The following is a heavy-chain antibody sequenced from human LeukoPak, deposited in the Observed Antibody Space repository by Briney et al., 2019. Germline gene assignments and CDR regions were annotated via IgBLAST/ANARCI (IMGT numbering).Heavy chain of an antibody. CDR2: IYYSGST. CDR3: ARDRGIFGVVYYFDY. D-gene: IGHD3-3*01. Sequence: SETLSLTCTVSGGSISSSSYYWGWLPQPPGKGLEWIGSIYYSGSTYYNPSLKSRVTISVDTSKNQFSLKLSSVTAADTAVYYCARDRGIFGVVYYFDYWGQGTLVTVSS. J-gene: IGHJ4*02. V-gene: IGHV4-39*07. CDR1: GGSISSSSYY.